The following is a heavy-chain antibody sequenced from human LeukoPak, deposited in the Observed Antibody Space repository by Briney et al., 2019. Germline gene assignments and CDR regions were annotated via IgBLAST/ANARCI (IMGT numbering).Heavy chain of an antibody. Sequence: PSETLSLTCTVSGGSISSGGYCWSWIRQHPGKGLEWIGYIYYSGSTYYNPSLKSRVTISVDTSKNQFSLKLSSVTAADTAVYYCARNPITSSTYNWFDPWGQGTLVTVSS. CDR1: GGSISSGGYC. D-gene: IGHD1-20*01. CDR2: IYYSGST. J-gene: IGHJ5*02. V-gene: IGHV4-31*03. CDR3: ARNPITSSTYNWFDP.